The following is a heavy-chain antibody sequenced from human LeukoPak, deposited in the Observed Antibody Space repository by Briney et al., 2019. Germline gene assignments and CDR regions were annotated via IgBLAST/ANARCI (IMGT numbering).Heavy chain of an antibody. D-gene: IGHD3-22*01. J-gene: IGHJ3*02. CDR1: GFAFSNYG. CDR2: ISVSGGDT. Sequence: GGSLRLSCAASGFAFSNYGASWVRQAPGKGLEWVSSISVSGGDTYYADSVKGRFTVSRDNSKNTLYLQMNSLRADDTAVYYCARYLVFGSSGFDDALHIWGQGTVVTVSP. V-gene: IGHV3-23*01. CDR3: ARYLVFGSSGFDDALHI.